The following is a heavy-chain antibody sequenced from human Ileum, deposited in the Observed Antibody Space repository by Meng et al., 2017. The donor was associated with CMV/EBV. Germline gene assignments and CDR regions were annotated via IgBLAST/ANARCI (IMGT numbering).Heavy chain of an antibody. V-gene: IGHV3-7*04. J-gene: IGHJ6*02. CDR1: GYTFSSLW. CDR3: ARVAAAGRGIDV. D-gene: IGHD6-13*01. Sequence: SCKASGYTFSSLWMTWVRQAPGKGLEWVANINPDKSQKNYLDSVKGRFTISRDNAKNSLFLQMSSLRVDDPAVYYCARVAAAGRGIDVWGQGTTVTVSS. CDR2: INPDKSQK.